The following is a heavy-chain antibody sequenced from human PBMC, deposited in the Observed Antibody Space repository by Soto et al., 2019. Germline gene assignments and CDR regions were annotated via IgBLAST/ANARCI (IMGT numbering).Heavy chain of an antibody. CDR2: ISVSGGST. J-gene: IGHJ5*02. CDR3: AKDRPDSGYDFACYNWFDP. D-gene: IGHD5-12*01. Sequence: GGSLRLSCAASGFTFSSYAMSWVRQAPGKGLEWVSAISVSGGSTYYADSVKGRFTISRDNSKNTLYLQMNSLRAEDTAVYYCAKDRPDSGYDFACYNWFDPWGQGTLVTVSS. CDR1: GFTFSSYA. V-gene: IGHV3-23*01.